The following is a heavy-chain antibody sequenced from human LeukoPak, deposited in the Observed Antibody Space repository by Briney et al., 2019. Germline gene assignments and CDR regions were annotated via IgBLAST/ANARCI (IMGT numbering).Heavy chain of an antibody. V-gene: IGHV1-2*02. J-gene: IGHJ4*02. CDR1: GYTFTGYY. CDR2: INPNSGGT. CDR3: AARDGYNGDY. D-gene: IGHD5-24*01. Sequence: GASVKVSCKASGYTFTGYYMHWVRQAPGQGLEWMGWINPNSGGTNYAQKFQGRVTMTRDTSISTAYMELSSLRSEDTAVYYCAARDGYNGDYWGQGTLVTVSS.